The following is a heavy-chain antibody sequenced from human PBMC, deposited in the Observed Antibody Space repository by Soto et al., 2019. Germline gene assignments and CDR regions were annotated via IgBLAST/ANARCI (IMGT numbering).Heavy chain of an antibody. CDR3: AKGLRGGTTAAFDY. CDR1: GFTFSSYA. D-gene: IGHD1-7*01. V-gene: IGHV3-23*01. Sequence: SGGSLRLSCAASGFTFSSYAMSWVRQAPGKGLEWVSAISGSGGSTYYADSVKGRFTISRDNSKNTLYLQMNSLRAEDTAIYYCAKGLRGGTTAAFDYWGQGTLVTVSS. J-gene: IGHJ4*02. CDR2: ISGSGGST.